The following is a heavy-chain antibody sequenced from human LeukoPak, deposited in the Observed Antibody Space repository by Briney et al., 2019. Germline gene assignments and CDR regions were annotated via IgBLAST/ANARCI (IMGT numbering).Heavy chain of an antibody. CDR1: GFTFSSYG. CDR2: IWYDGSNK. V-gene: IGHV3-33*01. D-gene: IGHD3-22*01. CDR3: ARDRLEPTHYYDSSGWFDY. Sequence: GRSLRLSCAASGFTFSSYGMHWVRQAPGKGQEWVAVIWYDGSNKYYADSVKGRFTISRDNSKNTLYLQMNSLRAEDTAVYYCARDRLEPTHYYDSSGWFDYWGQGTLVTVSS. J-gene: IGHJ4*02.